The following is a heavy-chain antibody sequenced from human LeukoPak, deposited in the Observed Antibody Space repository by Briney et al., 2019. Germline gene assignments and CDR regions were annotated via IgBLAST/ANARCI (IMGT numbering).Heavy chain of an antibody. CDR3: ARVVIVPLGYYMDV. CDR1: GGSISSYY. Sequence: PSETLSLTCTVSGGSISSYYWNWIRQPPGKGLECIGNINYSGSTNYNPSLKGRVTISVDTSKNQFSLKLSSVTAADTAVYYCARVVIVPLGYYMDVWGKGTTVTVSS. CDR2: INYSGST. J-gene: IGHJ6*03. D-gene: IGHD2-15*01. V-gene: IGHV4-59*01.